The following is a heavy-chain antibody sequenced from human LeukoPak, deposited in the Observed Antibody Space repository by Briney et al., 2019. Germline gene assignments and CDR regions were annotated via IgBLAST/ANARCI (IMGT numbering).Heavy chain of an antibody. CDR2: AYHTGHT. D-gene: IGHD6-19*01. CDR1: GGSMNNYY. CDR3: ARHPFSAPFDY. Sequence: SETLSLTCTVSGGSMNNYYWSWIRQPPGEGLEWIAYAYHTGHTHYNPSLKSRVTISLDTSKSQVSLKVNSVTAADTAVYYCARHPFSAPFDYWGQGTLVTVSS. V-gene: IGHV4-59*08. J-gene: IGHJ4*02.